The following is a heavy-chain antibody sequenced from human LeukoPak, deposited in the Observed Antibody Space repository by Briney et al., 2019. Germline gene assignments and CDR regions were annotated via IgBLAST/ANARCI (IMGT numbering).Heavy chain of an antibody. CDR1: GFTFSSYA. D-gene: IGHD1-26*01. CDR2: ISGSGGST. J-gene: IGHJ6*03. Sequence: GGSLRLSCAASGFTFSSYAMSWVRQAPGKGLERVSAISGSGGSTYYADSVKGRFTISRDNSKNTLYLQMNSLRPEDTALYYCAREPLLDNYYSYMDVWGKGTTVTVFS. V-gene: IGHV3-23*01. CDR3: AREPLLDNYYSYMDV.